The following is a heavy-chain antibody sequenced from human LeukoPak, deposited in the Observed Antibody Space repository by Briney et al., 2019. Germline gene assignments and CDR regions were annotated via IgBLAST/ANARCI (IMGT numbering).Heavy chain of an antibody. J-gene: IGHJ2*01. V-gene: IGHV5-51*01. CDR1: GYSFTSYW. Sequence: GESLKISCKGSGYSFTSYWIGWVRQMPGKGLEWMGIIYPGDSDTRYSPSFQGQVTISADKSISTAYLQWSSLKAADTAVYYCARIHRRADSSGYYYEDWYFDLWGRGTLVTVSS. D-gene: IGHD3-22*01. CDR2: IYPGDSDT. CDR3: ARIHRRADSSGYYYEDWYFDL.